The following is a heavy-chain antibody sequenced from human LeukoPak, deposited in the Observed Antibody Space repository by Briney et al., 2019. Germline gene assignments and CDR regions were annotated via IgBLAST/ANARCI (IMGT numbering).Heavy chain of an antibody. Sequence: ETLSLTCTVSGGSISSHYWSWIRQPPGKGLEWIGYIYYSGSTNYTPSLKSRVTISVDTSKNQFSLKLSSVTAADTAVYYCARRGIAVAGFDYWGQGTLVTVSS. CDR1: GGSISSHY. J-gene: IGHJ4*02. CDR3: ARRGIAVAGFDY. CDR2: IYYSGST. D-gene: IGHD6-19*01. V-gene: IGHV4-59*08.